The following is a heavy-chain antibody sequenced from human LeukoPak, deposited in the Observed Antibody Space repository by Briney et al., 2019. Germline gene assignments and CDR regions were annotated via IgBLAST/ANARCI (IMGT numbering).Heavy chain of an antibody. CDR1: GYTFTGYY. V-gene: IGHV1-2*02. J-gene: IGHJ5*02. D-gene: IGHD2-15*01. Sequence: GASVKVSCKASGYTFTGYYMHWVRRAPGQGLEWMGWINPNSGGTNYAQKFQGRVTMTRDTSISTAYMGLSRLRSDDTAVYYCARESLGYCSGGSCYGKGNWFDPWGQGTLVTVSS. CDR3: ARESLGYCSGGSCYGKGNWFDP. CDR2: INPNSGGT.